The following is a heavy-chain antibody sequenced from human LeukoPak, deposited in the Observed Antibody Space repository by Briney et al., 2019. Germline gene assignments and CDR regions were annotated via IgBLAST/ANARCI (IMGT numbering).Heavy chain of an antibody. J-gene: IGHJ5*02. CDR2: ISSSSSYI. CDR3: ARDKSGSYWFDP. D-gene: IGHD1-26*01. CDR1: GFTFSNYS. Sequence: PGGSLRLSCAASGFTFSNYSMNWVRQAPGKGLEWVSSISSSSSYIYYADSVKGRFTISRDNAKNSLYLQMNSLRAEDTAVYYCARDKSGSYWFDPWGQGTLVTVSS. V-gene: IGHV3-21*01.